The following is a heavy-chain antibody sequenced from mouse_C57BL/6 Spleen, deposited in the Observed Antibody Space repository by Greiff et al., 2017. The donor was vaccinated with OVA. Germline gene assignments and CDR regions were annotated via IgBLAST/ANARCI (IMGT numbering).Heavy chain of an antibody. J-gene: IGHJ3*01. CDR1: GYTFTSYW. CDR3: AREKMVTEFAY. Sequence: QVQLQQPGAELVKPGASVKLSCKASGYTFTSYWMHWVKQRPGRGLEWIGRIAPNSGGTKSNEKFKSKATLTVDKPSSTAYMQLSSLTSEDSAVYYCAREKMVTEFAYWGQGTLVTVSA. CDR2: IAPNSGGT. D-gene: IGHD2-2*01. V-gene: IGHV1-72*01.